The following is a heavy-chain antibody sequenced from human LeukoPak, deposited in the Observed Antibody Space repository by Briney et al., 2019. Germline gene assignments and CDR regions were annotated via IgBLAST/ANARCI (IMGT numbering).Heavy chain of an antibody. D-gene: IGHD3-10*01. CDR2: IYYSGST. CDR1: GGSISSSSYY. V-gene: IGHV4-39*07. CDR3: ARDPYYYGSGSQHYYYYYYMDV. Sequence: PSETLSLTCTVSGGSISSSSYYWGWIRQPPGKGLEWIGSIYYSGSTYYNPSLKSRVTISVDTSKNQFSLKLSSVTAADTAVYYCARDPYYYGSGSQHYYYYYYMDVWGKGTTVTVSS. J-gene: IGHJ6*03.